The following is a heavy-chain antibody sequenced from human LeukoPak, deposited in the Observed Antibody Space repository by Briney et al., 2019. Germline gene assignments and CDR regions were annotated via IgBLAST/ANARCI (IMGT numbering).Heavy chain of an antibody. D-gene: IGHD6-6*01. CDR3: ARDLLGSSSSGY. CDR1: GFTFSSYS. V-gene: IGHV3-21*01. CDR2: ISSSSSYI. J-gene: IGHJ4*02. Sequence: PGRSLRLSCAASGFTFSSYSMNWVRQAPGKGLEWVSSISSSSSYIYYADSVKGRFTISRDNAKNSLYLQMNSLRAEDTAVYYCARDLLGSSSSGYWGQGTLVTVSS.